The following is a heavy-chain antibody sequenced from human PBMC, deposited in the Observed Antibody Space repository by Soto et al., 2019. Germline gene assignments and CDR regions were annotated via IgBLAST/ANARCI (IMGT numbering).Heavy chain of an antibody. V-gene: IGHV1-2*04. CDR1: GYTFTGYY. CDR3: AREYPPAGNWFDP. CDR2: INPNSGGT. Sequence: GASVKVSCKASGYTFTGYYMHWVRQAPGQGLEWMGWINPNSGGTNYAQKFQGWVTMTRDTSISTAYMELSRLRSDDTAVYYCAREYPPAGNWFDPWGQGTLVTVSS. J-gene: IGHJ5*02. D-gene: IGHD2-2*01.